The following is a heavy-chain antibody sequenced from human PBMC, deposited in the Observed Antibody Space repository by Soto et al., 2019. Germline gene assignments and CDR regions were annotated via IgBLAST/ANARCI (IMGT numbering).Heavy chain of an antibody. D-gene: IGHD2-8*02. CDR3: ARDKITGLFDY. CDR2: IYYSGST. Sequence: FQMMSVTCSVADGCSSSGDYYCSRIRQPPGKGLEWIGYIYYSGSTYYNPSLKSRVTISVDTSKNQFSLKLTSVTAADTAVYYCARDKITGLFDYWGQGTLVTVSS. J-gene: IGHJ4*02. CDR1: DGCSSSGDYY. V-gene: IGHV4-30-4*01.